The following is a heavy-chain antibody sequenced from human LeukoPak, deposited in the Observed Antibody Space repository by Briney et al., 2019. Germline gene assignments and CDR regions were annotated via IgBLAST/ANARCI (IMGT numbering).Heavy chain of an antibody. CDR3: ASYGDYVPVFDY. Sequence: SETLSLTCTVSGSSISSGYYWGWIRQPPGKGLEWIGSIYHSGSTYYNPSLKSRVTISVDTSKNQFSLKLSSVTAADTAVYYCASYGDYVPVFDYWGQGTLVTVSS. V-gene: IGHV4-38-2*02. CDR1: GSSISSGYY. CDR2: IYHSGST. D-gene: IGHD4-17*01. J-gene: IGHJ4*02.